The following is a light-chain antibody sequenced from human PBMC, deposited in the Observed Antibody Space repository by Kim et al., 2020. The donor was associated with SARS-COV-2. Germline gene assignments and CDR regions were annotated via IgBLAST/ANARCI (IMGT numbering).Light chain of an antibody. V-gene: IGKV3-11*01. Sequence: LSPGVGATLSCRTRQHLGIYLAWYHQKPGQAPRLLIYHASIRATGIPARFSGSGSGTDFTLTISSLEPEDFAVYYCQQRSNWPITFGQGTRLEIK. CDR1: QHLGIY. CDR3: QQRSNWPIT. J-gene: IGKJ5*01. CDR2: HAS.